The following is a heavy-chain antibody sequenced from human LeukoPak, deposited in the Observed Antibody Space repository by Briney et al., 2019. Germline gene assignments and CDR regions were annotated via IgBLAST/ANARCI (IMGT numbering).Heavy chain of an antibody. Sequence: ASVKVSCKASGYTFTNYYIHWVRQAPGQGLEWMGAINPSGGSTSYAQKFQGRVTMTRDTSTSTVYMELSSLRSEDTAVYYCARGGYCSGGSCYLKGATYDYWGQGTLVTVSS. CDR3: ARGGYCSGGSCYLKGATYDY. CDR1: GYTFTNYY. J-gene: IGHJ4*02. V-gene: IGHV1-46*01. D-gene: IGHD2-15*01. CDR2: INPSGGST.